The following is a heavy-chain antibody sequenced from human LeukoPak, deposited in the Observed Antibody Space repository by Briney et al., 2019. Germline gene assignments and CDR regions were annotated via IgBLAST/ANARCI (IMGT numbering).Heavy chain of an antibody. V-gene: IGHV1-2*02. CDR1: GYTFTGYY. J-gene: IGHJ4*02. CDR3: ASLYYYDSSGYPSPPFDY. D-gene: IGHD3-22*01. Sequence: ASVKVSCKASGYTFTGYYMHWVRQAPGQGLEWMGWINPNSGGTNYAQKFQGRVTMTRDTSISTAYMELSRLRSDDTAVYYCASLYYYDSSGYPSPPFDYWGQGTLVTVSS. CDR2: INPNSGGT.